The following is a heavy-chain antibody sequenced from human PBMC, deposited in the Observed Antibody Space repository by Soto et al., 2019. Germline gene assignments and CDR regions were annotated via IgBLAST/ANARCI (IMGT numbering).Heavy chain of an antibody. V-gene: IGHV1-46*04. CDR3: ARDRPHAWLDP. J-gene: IGHJ5*02. CDR2: INPADGSI. Sequence: QVQLVQSGADVKEPGASVKLSCKASGYSFGDYYIQWVRQAPGQGLEWVAMINPADGSIRNAQVLQGRVSLTRETSTSTVYMEISSLRSEDTAFYYCARDRPHAWLDPWGQGTLVTVSS. CDR1: GYSFGDYY.